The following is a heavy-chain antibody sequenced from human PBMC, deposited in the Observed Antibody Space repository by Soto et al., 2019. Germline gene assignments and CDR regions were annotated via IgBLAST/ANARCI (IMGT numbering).Heavy chain of an antibody. D-gene: IGHD6-13*01. J-gene: IGHJ6*03. Sequence: GGSLRLSCAASGFTFSSYAMHWVRQAPGKGLEYVSAISSNGGSTYYANSVKGRFTISRDNSKNTLYLQMGSLRAEDMAVYYCAREGKYIAAAGTYYYYYMDAWGKGTTVTVSS. CDR2: ISSNGGST. CDR3: AREGKYIAAAGTYYYYYMDA. V-gene: IGHV3-64*01. CDR1: GFTFSSYA.